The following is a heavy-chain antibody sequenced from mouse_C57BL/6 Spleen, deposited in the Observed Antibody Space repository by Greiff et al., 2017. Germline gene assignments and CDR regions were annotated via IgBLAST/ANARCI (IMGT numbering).Heavy chain of an antibody. J-gene: IGHJ2*01. CDR2: INPNNGGT. V-gene: IGHV1-26*01. D-gene: IGHD2-3*01. CDR3: ARAGYYDY. CDR1: GYTFTDYY. Sequence: EVQLQQSGPELVKPGASVKISCKASGYTFTDYYMNWVKQSPGKSLEWIGDINPNNGGTSYNQKFKGKATLTVDKSSSTAYMELRSLTSEDSAVYYCARAGYYDYWGQGTTLTVSS.